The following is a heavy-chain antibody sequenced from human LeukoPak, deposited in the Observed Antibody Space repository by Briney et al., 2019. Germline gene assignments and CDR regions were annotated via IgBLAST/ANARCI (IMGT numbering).Heavy chain of an antibody. CDR3: AMDNWFDP. J-gene: IGHJ5*02. CDR1: GGSFSGYY. D-gene: IGHD2-2*03. Sequence: SETLSLTCALYGGSFSGYYWSWIRQPPGKGLEWIGEINHSGSTNYNPSLKSRVTISVDTSKNQFSLKLSSVTAADTAVYYCAMDNWFDPWGQGTLVTVSS. V-gene: IGHV4-34*01. CDR2: INHSGST.